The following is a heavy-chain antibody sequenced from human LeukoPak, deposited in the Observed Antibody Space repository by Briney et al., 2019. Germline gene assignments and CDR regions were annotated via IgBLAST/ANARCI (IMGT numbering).Heavy chain of an antibody. D-gene: IGHD5-24*01. CDR2: INPSGGGT. V-gene: IGHV1-46*01. J-gene: IGHJ6*02. CDR1: GYTFTSYY. CDR3: ARDLRDGYNYYYYGMDV. Sequence: ASVKVSCKASGYTFTSYYMHWVRQAPGQGLEWMGIINPSGGGTSYAQKFQGRVAMTRDTSTSTVYMELSSLRSEDTAVYYCARDLRDGYNYYYYGMDVWGQGTTVTVSS.